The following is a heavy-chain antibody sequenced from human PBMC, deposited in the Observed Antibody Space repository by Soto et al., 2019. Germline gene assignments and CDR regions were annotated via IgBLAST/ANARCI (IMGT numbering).Heavy chain of an antibody. CDR2: LFSDAER. Sequence: QVTLKESGPVLVKSTETLTLTCTISGFSLTTGRMGVSWIHQPPGKAREWLSHLFSDAERFYRTSLQSRLNFYEGASGAQVALTMTHMDPVDTGNYFCVRLNAYSGSHYYAMDVWGQGAAVTVSS. V-gene: IGHV2-26*03. J-gene: IGHJ6*02. CDR3: VRLNAYSGSHYYAMDV. CDR1: GFSLTTGRMG. D-gene: IGHD2-15*01.